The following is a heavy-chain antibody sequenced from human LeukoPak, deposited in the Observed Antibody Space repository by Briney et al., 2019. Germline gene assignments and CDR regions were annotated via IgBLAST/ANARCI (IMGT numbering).Heavy chain of an antibody. Sequence: ASVKVSCKASGYTFTSYYMHWVRQAPGQGLEWMGIINPSDGSTTYAQKFQGRVTMTRDTSTSTVYMELSSLRSEDTAVYYCASELYGDYAAFDYWGQGTLVTVSS. CDR1: GYTFTSYY. D-gene: IGHD4-17*01. V-gene: IGHV1-46*01. CDR2: INPSDGST. CDR3: ASELYGDYAAFDY. J-gene: IGHJ4*02.